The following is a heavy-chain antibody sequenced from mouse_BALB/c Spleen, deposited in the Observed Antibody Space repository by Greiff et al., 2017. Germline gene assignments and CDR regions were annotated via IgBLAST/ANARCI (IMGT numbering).Heavy chain of an antibody. CDR3: ASAGGYYAMDY. Sequence: EVKLVESGGGLVQPGGSRKLSCAASGFTFSSFGMHWVRQAPEKGLEWVAYISSGSSTIYYADTVKGRFTISRDNPKNTLFLQMTSLRSEDTAMYYCASAGGYYAMDYWGQGTSVTVSS. CDR1: GFTFSSFG. V-gene: IGHV5-17*02. J-gene: IGHJ4*01. CDR2: ISSGSSTI.